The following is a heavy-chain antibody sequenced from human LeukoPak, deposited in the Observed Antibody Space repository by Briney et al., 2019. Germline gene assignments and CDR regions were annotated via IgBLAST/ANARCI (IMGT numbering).Heavy chain of an antibody. CDR1: AFAFSSNW. CDR3: TTVTYYFGSGIDY. CDR2: IKTKTEGGTT. D-gene: IGHD3-10*01. Sequence: GGSLRLSCVASAFAFSSNWMSWVRQAPGKGLEWVGRIKTKTEGGTTDYAAPVKGRFTLSRDDSKNTLYLQMNSLKTEDTAVYYCTTVTYYFGSGIDYWGQGTLVTVSS. V-gene: IGHV3-15*01. J-gene: IGHJ4*02.